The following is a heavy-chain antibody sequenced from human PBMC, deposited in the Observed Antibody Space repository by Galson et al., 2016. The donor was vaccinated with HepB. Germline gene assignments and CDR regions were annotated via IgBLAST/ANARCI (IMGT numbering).Heavy chain of an antibody. D-gene: IGHD1-14*01. J-gene: IGHJ5*01. CDR3: AHHREWFDF. CDR1: GFSLSTAGMG. CDR2: IYWDDDV. V-gene: IGHV2-5*08. Sequence: PALVKPTQTLTLTCTFSGFSLSTAGMGVGWISQPPGKALEWLALIYWDDDVRYSPSLKNRLTITKGTSENQVVLTMTNMNPVDTATYYCAHHREWFDFWGQGNLVIVSS.